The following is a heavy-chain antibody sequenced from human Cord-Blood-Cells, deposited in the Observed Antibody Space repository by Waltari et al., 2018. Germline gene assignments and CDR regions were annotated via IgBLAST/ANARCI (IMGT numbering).Heavy chain of an antibody. J-gene: IGHJ3*02. CDR1: GFTFSSYS. CDR3: ARNDYYDSSGYYLDAVDI. CDR2: ISSSSSTI. Sequence: EVQLVESGGGLVQPGGSLRLSCAASGFTFSSYSMNWVRQAPGKGLEWVSYISSSSSTIYYADSGKGRFTISRDNAKNSLYLQMNSLRAEDTAVYYCARNDYYDSSGYYLDAVDIWGQGTMVTVSS. V-gene: IGHV3-48*01. D-gene: IGHD3-22*01.